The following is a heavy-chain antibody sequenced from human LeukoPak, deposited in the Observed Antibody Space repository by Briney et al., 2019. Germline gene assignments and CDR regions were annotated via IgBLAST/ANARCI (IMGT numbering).Heavy chain of an antibody. CDR3: ARDLNILTGYYYDAFDI. Sequence: SETLSLTCTVSGGSISSYYWSWIRQPAGKGLEWIGRIYTSGSTNYNPSLKSRVTMSVDTSKNQFSLKLSSVTAADTAVYYCARDLNILTGYYYDAFDIWGQGTMVTVSS. CDR2: IYTSGST. J-gene: IGHJ3*02. D-gene: IGHD3-9*01. V-gene: IGHV4-4*07. CDR1: GGSISSYY.